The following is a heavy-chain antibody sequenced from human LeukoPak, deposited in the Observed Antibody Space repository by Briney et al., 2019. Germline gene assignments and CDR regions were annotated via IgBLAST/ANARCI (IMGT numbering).Heavy chain of an antibody. CDR2: IRYDVSDK. CDR1: GFTFSTYG. Sequence: GGSLRLSWAAAGFTFSTYGMHWVRQAPGKVLEWVAFIRYDVSDKYYADSVKGRFTTSRDNAKNSLYLQMNSLRAEDTAVYYCAELGITMIGGVWGKGTTVTISS. J-gene: IGHJ6*04. CDR3: AELGITMIGGV. D-gene: IGHD3-10*02. V-gene: IGHV3-30*02.